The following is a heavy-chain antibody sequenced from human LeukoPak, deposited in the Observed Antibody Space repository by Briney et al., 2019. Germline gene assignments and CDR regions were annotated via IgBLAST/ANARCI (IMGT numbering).Heavy chain of an antibody. CDR3: ARRYGDYRKGYFDY. V-gene: IGHV4-59*08. J-gene: IGHJ4*02. CDR2: IYYSGST. D-gene: IGHD4-17*01. Sequence: PSETLSLTCTVSGGXISSYYCSWIRQPPGKGLEWIGYIYYSGSTNYNPSLKSRVSISVDTSKNQFSLKLSSVTAAGTAVYYCARRYGDYRKGYFDYWGQGTLVTVSS. CDR1: GGXISSYY.